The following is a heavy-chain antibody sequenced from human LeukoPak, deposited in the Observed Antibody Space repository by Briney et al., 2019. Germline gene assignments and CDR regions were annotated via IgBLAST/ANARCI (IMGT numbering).Heavy chain of an antibody. CDR2: IKQDGSEK. D-gene: IGHD3-22*01. CDR1: GFTFSSYW. J-gene: IGHJ5*02. V-gene: IGHV3-7*03. CDR3: ARGHDSSGFHAFDP. Sequence: GGSLRLSCAASGFTFSSYWMSWVRQAPGKGLEWVANIKQDGSEKYYVDSVKGRFTISRDNAEKSLYLQMNSLKVEDTGFYYCARGHDSSGFHAFDPWGQGTLVTVSS.